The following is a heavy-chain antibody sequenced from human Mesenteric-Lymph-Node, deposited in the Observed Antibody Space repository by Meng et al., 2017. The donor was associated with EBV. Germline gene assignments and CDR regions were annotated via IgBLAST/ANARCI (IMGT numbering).Heavy chain of an antibody. Sequence: VQLVESGGGLVQPGGSLRLSCAASGFRFSDYSMVWVRQAPGKGLVWVSYISQDGSITSYVDSVKGRFTISRDNAKNTLFLQMNSLGVDDTAMYYCTRNGDGLALWGRGTLVTVSS. CDR3: TRNGDGLAL. CDR1: GFRFSDYS. J-gene: IGHJ2*01. D-gene: IGHD3-10*01. CDR2: ISQDGSIT. V-gene: IGHV3-74*01.